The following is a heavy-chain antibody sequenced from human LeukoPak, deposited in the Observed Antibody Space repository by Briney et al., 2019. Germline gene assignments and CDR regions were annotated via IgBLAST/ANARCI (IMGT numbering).Heavy chain of an antibody. Sequence: SETLSLTCIVSGGSISSRSYYWDWIRQPPGKGLEWIGNLFDSGNTHYNPSLRSRLTMSVDTSKNQFSLKLSSVTAADTAVYYCARDWEGYCSRTACYGPALDIWGQGTLVTVSS. J-gene: IGHJ3*02. CDR1: GGSISSRSYY. CDR2: LFDSGNT. V-gene: IGHV4-39*02. CDR3: ARDWEGYCSRTACYGPALDI. D-gene: IGHD2-2*01.